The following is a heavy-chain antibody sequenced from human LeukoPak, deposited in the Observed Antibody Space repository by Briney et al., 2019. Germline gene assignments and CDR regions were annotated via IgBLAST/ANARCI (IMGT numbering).Heavy chain of an antibody. CDR1: GGTFSSYA. CDR2: ISAYNGNT. J-gene: IGHJ4*02. D-gene: IGHD3-10*01. V-gene: IGHV1-18*01. CDR3: ARDYARFGELLPNY. Sequence: GSSVKVSCKASGGTFSSYAISWVRQAPGQGLEWMGWISAYNGNTNYAQKLQGRVTMTTDTSTSTAYMGLRSLRSDDTAVYYCARDYARFGELLPNYWGQGTLVTVSS.